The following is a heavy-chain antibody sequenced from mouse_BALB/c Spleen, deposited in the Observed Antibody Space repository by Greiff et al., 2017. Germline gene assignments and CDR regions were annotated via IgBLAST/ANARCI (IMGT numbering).Heavy chain of an antibody. J-gene: IGHJ4*01. CDR2: IHYSGST. Sequence: VQLQQSGPDLVKPSQSLSLTCTVTGYSITSGYSWHWIRQFPGNKLEWMGYIHYSGSTNYNPSLKSRISITRNTSKNQFFLQLNSVTTEDTATYYCARRGGSGYPYYYAMDYWGQGTSVTVSS. CDR3: ARRGGSGYPYYYAMDY. D-gene: IGHD3-1*01. V-gene: IGHV3-1*02. CDR1: GYSITSGYS.